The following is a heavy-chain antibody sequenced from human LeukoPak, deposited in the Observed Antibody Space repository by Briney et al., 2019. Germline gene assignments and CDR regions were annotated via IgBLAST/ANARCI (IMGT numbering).Heavy chain of an antibody. V-gene: IGHV3-30*04. Sequence: GGSLRLSCAASGFTFSSYAMHWVRQAPGKGLEWVAVISYDGSNKYYADSVKGRFTISRDNSKNTLYLQMNSLRAEDTAVYYCAKDPARYYDSSGYYFPGCMDVWGKGTTVTISS. CDR3: AKDPARYYDSSGYYFPGCMDV. CDR2: ISYDGSNK. J-gene: IGHJ6*03. CDR1: GFTFSSYA. D-gene: IGHD3-22*01.